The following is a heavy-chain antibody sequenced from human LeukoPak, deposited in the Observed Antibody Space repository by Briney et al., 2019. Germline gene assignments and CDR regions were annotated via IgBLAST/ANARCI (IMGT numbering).Heavy chain of an antibody. CDR1: GYTFTSYG. D-gene: IGHD3-22*01. V-gene: IGHV1-18*01. J-gene: IGHJ4*02. CDR3: AIDRFPRYYYDRSGYGKFDY. CDR2: ISAYNGNT. Sequence: ASVNVSCKASGYTFTSYGISWVRQAPGQGLEWVGWISAYNGNTNYAQKLQGRVTMTTDTSTSTAYMELRSLRSDDTAVYYCAIDRFPRYYYDRSGYGKFDYWGQGTLVIVSS.